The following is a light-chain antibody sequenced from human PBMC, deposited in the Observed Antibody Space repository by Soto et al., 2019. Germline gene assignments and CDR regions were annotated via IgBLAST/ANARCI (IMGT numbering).Light chain of an antibody. CDR3: QRRTKWPLT. CDR2: DAS. J-gene: IGKJ4*01. V-gene: IGKV3-11*01. Sequence: EIVLTQSPATLSLSPGERATLSCRASQSVSSYLAWYQQKPGQAPRLLIYDASNTATGIPARFSGSGSGTDFTLTISSLEPEDFAVYYCQRRTKWPLTFGGGTKVDI. CDR1: QSVSSY.